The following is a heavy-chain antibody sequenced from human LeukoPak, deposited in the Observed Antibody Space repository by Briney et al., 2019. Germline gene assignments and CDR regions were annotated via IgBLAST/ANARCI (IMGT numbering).Heavy chain of an antibody. CDR1: GFTFSSYE. CDR2: ISSSGSTI. D-gene: IGHD3-22*01. CDR3: ARDGPYYYDSSGFDY. V-gene: IGHV3-48*03. J-gene: IGHJ4*02. Sequence: AGGSLRLSCAASGFTFSSYEMNWVRQAPGKGLEWVSYISSSGSTIYYADSVKGRFTISRDNAKNSLYLQMNSLRAEDTAVYYCARDGPYYYDSSGFDYWGQGTLVTVSS.